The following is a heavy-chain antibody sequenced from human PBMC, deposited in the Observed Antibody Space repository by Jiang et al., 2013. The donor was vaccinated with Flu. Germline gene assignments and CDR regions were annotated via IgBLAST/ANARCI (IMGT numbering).Heavy chain of an antibody. CDR2: IYYSGST. J-gene: IGHJ4*02. V-gene: IGHV4-39*01. CDR3: ASRPFKLPWRYPFDY. D-gene: IGHD1-26*01. CDR1: GGSISSSSYY. Sequence: SDDPRPSPALSRGGSISSSSYYWGWIRQPPGKGLEWIGSIYYSGSTYYNPSLKSRVTISVDTSKNQFSLKLSSVAAADTAVYYCASRPFKLPWRYPFDYWGQGTLVTVSS.